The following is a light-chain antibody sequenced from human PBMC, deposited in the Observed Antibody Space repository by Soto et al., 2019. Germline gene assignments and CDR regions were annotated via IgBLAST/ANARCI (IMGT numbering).Light chain of an antibody. CDR3: QQQGT. V-gene: IGKV3-20*01. CDR1: RSLSSNY. J-gene: IGKJ2*01. CDR2: AAS. Sequence: EIVLTQSPGTLSLSPGERATLSCRASRSLSSNYVVWYQQKPGQAPRLLIYAASRRATGIPDRFSGSGSATEYTLTISRLEPEDYAVYYCQQQGTFGQGTKLEIK.